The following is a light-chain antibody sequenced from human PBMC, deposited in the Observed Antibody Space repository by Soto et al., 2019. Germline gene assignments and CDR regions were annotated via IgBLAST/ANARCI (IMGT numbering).Light chain of an antibody. V-gene: IGKV3-20*01. CDR1: QSVRSNF. CDR3: QQYGSALQT. J-gene: IGKJ1*01. Sequence: EIVLTQSPGTLSLSPGERATLSCRASQSVRSNFLAWYQQRPGQAPRLLICGASSRATDIPDRFSGSGSGTDFTLIISRLEPEDCAVYYCQQYGSALQTFGQGTKVEIK. CDR2: GAS.